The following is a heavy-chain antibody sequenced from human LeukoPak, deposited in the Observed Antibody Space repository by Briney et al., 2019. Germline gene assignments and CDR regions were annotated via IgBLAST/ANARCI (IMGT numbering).Heavy chain of an antibody. J-gene: IGHJ6*03. V-gene: IGHV1-8*03. Sequence: ASVKVSCKASGYTFTSYDINWVRQATGQGLEWMGWMNPNSGNTGYAQKFQGRVTITRNTSISTAYMELSSLRSEDSAVYYCARDRVGWDYDSSGLGYYYMDVWGKGTTVTVSS. D-gene: IGHD3-22*01. CDR1: GYTFTSYD. CDR2: MNPNSGNT. CDR3: ARDRVGWDYDSSGLGYYYMDV.